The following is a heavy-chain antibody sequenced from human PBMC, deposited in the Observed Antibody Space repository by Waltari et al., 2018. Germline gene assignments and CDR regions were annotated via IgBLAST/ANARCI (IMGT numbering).Heavy chain of an antibody. CDR3: ARDSSHFDY. D-gene: IGHD6-13*01. CDR2: IYYSGRT. J-gene: IGHJ4*02. V-gene: IGHV4-59*01. CDR1: GGSISSYY. Sequence: QVQLQESGPGLVKPSETLSLTCTVPGGSISSYYWSWIRQPPGKGLEWIGYIYYSGRTNYNPSLKSRVTISVDTSKNQFSLKLSSVTAADTAVYYCARDSSHFDYWGQGTLVTVSS.